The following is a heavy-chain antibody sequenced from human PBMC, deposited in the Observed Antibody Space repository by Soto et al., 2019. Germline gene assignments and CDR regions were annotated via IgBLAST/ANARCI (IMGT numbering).Heavy chain of an antibody. Sequence: SETLSLTCTVSGGSISSGGYYWSWIRQHPGKGLEWIGYFYYSWSTYYNPSFKSRVTISVDMSKNHFSLKLSSVTAADTAVYYCARDFVVPAASHYYYGMDVWGQGTTVTVSS. CDR1: GGSISSGGYY. CDR2: FYYSWST. J-gene: IGHJ6*02. D-gene: IGHD2-2*01. CDR3: ARDFVVPAASHYYYGMDV. V-gene: IGHV4-31*03.